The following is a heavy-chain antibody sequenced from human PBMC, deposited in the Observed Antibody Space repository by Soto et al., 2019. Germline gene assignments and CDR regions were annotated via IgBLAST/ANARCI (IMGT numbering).Heavy chain of an antibody. J-gene: IGHJ4*02. D-gene: IGHD3-10*01. CDR1: GGSISSGDYY. V-gene: IGHV4-30-4*01. CDR3: ARGRLGFGSGSLDY. Sequence: QVQLQESGPGLVKPSQTLSLTCSVSGGSISSGDYYWSWIRQPPGKGLEWIGYIYYSGSTNYNPSPKSRVTISVDPSKNQFSLRLSSVTAADTAVYYCARGRLGFGSGSLDYWGQGTLVTVSS. CDR2: IYYSGST.